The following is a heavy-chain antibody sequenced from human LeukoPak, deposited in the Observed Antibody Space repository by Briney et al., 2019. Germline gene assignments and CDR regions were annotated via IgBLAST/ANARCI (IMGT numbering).Heavy chain of an antibody. V-gene: IGHV3-48*02. D-gene: IGHD2-15*01. J-gene: IGHJ6*03. Sequence: QPGGSLRLSCAASGFTFSSYSMNWVRQAPGRGLEWVSYISSSSSTIYYADSVKGRFTISRDNAKNSLYLQMNSLRDEDTAVYYCARDRGGGWWSHREDPDYMDVWGKGTTVTVSS. CDR1: GFTFSSYS. CDR3: ARDRGGGWWSHREDPDYMDV. CDR2: ISSSSSTI.